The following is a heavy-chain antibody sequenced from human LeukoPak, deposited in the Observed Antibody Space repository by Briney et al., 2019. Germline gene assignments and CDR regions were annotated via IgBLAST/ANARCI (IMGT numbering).Heavy chain of an antibody. D-gene: IGHD1-26*01. CDR1: GFTFSSYW. CDR2: INSDGSST. J-gene: IGHJ4*02. V-gene: IGHV3-74*01. Sequence: GGSLRLSCAASGFTFSSYWMLWVRQAPGKGLVWVSRINSDGSSTNYADSVKGRFTISRDNAKNTLYLQMNSLRAEDTAVYYCARGSVGALSYFDFWGQGTLVSVSS. CDR3: ARGSVGALSYFDF.